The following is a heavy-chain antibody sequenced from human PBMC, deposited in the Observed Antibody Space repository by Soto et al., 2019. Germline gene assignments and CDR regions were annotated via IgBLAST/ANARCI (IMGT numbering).Heavy chain of an antibody. V-gene: IGHV3-33*05. CDR1: GFTFRSYV. J-gene: IGHJ5*02. CDR3: ARWGKTGGLDV. D-gene: IGHD3-16*01. CDR2: TSYDGSNN. Sequence: QVQLVESGGGVVQPGTSLRLSCVGSGFTFRSYVIHWVRQAPGKGLEWVALTSYDGSNNFYGDSVKGRFTISRDNSRNTVELQMASLRLEDTSIYYCARWGKTGGLDVWGQGTLVSVSS.